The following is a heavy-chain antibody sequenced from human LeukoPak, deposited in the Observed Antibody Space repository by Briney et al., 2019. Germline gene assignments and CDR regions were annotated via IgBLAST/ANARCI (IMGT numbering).Heavy chain of an antibody. J-gene: IGHJ3*02. D-gene: IGHD3-9*01. CDR3: ARGFRSLRYFDWPPHAFDI. V-gene: IGHV4-39*07. Sequence: SETLSLTCTVSGGSISSSSYYWGWIRQPPGKGLEWIGSIYYSGSTYYNPSLKSRVTISVDTSKNQFSLKLSSVTAADTAVYYCARGFRSLRYFDWPPHAFDIWGQGTMVTVSS. CDR2: IYYSGST. CDR1: GGSISSSSYY.